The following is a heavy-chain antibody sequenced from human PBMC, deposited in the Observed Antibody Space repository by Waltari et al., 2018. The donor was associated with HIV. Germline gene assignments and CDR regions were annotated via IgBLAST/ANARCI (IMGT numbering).Heavy chain of an antibody. Sequence: EVQLVESGGGLVQPGGSLRLSCAASGFTFSSYWMHWVRQAPGKGLVSGIKSEGRSKSYADAGKGRFTSSRENAKNTLHLQMNSRRAEETAVYYCARQRATYYYDSSGYPYYYYYGMDVWGQGTTVTVSS. CDR2: IKSEGRSK. CDR3: ARQRATYYYDSSGYPYYYYYGMDV. V-gene: IGHV3-74*01. CDR1: GFTFSSYW. D-gene: IGHD3-22*01. J-gene: IGHJ6*02.